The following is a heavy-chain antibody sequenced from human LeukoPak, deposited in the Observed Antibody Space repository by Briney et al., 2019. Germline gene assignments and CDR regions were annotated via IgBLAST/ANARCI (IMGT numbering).Heavy chain of an antibody. Sequence: GRSLRLSCAASGFTLSSYGMHWVRQAPGKGLEWVAVISYDGSNKYYADSVKGRFTISRDNSKNTLYLQMNSLRAEDTAVYYCASPLRGYCSSTSCYSLWGQGTLVTVSS. D-gene: IGHD2-2*01. CDR3: ASPLRGYCSSTSCYSL. CDR2: ISYDGSNK. J-gene: IGHJ4*02. CDR1: GFTLSSYG. V-gene: IGHV3-30*03.